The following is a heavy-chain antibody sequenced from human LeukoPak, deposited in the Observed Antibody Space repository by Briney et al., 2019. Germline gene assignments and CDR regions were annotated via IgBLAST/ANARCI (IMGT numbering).Heavy chain of an antibody. V-gene: IGHV3-33*01. CDR1: GFTFNTYG. CDR2: IWYDGSNK. Sequence: GGSLRLFCAAAGFTFNTYGMHWLRQAPGKGLEWVALIWYDGSNKYYADSVEGRFTISRDNSRDTLFLQMNSLRVEDSAVYYCARDRGTNIVNAGLRPGYIDCWGQGTLVTVSS. D-gene: IGHD1-1*01. CDR3: ARDRGTNIVNAGLRPGYIDC. J-gene: IGHJ4*02.